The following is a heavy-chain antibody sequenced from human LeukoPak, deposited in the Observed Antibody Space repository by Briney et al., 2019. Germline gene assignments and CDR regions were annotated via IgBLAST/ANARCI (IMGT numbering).Heavy chain of an antibody. CDR2: ISGSGGST. J-gene: IGHJ4*02. D-gene: IGHD3-22*01. CDR3: XXXXVTMIVDFDY. Sequence: PGGSLRLSCAASGFTFSSYAMSWVRQAPGKGLEWVSAISGSGGSTYYADSVKGRFTISRDNSKNTLYLQMNSLRAEDTAVYYXXXXXVTMIVDFDYWGQGTLVTVSS. V-gene: IGHV3-23*01. CDR1: GFTFSSYA.